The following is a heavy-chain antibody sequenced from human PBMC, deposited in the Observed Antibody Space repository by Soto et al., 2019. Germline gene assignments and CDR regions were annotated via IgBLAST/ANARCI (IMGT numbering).Heavy chain of an antibody. CDR3: AKDKVDHNSVWDPFDI. J-gene: IGHJ3*02. D-gene: IGHD2-15*01. CDR1: GFTFSDYA. V-gene: IGHV3-23*01. CDR2: LGGSNSDT. Sequence: EEQLLQSGGGLVQPGGSLRLSCAASGFTFSDYAMSWVRQAPGKGLEGVSALGGSNSDTHYAASVEGRFTVSRDNSKSTLFLQMNSLRVEDTAIYYCAKDKVDHNSVWDPFDIWGQGTLVTVSS.